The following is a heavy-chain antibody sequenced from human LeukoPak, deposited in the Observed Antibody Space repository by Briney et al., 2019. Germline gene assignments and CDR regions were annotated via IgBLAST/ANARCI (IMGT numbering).Heavy chain of an antibody. J-gene: IGHJ1*01. CDR2: ISHDESNY. V-gene: IGHV3-30*04. D-gene: IGHD1-26*01. Sequence: GTSLRLSCTASGFTFSAYALHWVRQAPCKGLEWVAVISHDESNYYYAESVKGRFSISRDDSKNTLVLQMNSLTTEDAGVYYCARARTGSYYSPFEYWGPGTLVTVSS. CDR1: GFTFSAYA. CDR3: ARARTGSYYSPFEY.